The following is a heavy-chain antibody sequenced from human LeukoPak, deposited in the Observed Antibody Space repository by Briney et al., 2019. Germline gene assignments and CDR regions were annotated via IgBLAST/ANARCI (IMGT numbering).Heavy chain of an antibody. CDR2: ISYDGSNK. CDR3: ARDVGGYYYDSSGYPYGTYGMDV. CDR1: GFTFSNYA. J-gene: IGHJ6*02. Sequence: QTGGSLRLSCAASGFTFSNYAMHWVRQAPGKGLEWVAVISYDGSNKYYTDSVKGRFTISRDNSKNTLYLQINSLRAEDTAAYYCARDVGGYYYDSSGYPYGTYGMDVWGQGTTVTVSS. D-gene: IGHD3-22*01. V-gene: IGHV3-30-3*01.